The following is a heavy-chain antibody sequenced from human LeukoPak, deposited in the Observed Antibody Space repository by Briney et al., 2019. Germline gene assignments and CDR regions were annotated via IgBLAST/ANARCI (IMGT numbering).Heavy chain of an antibody. Sequence: GGSLRLSCAASGFSFSSYAMHWVRQAPGKGLEWVAVISSDGSKQNYADSVRGRFTISRDNSKNMLYVRMNSLGSEDTAVYFCAKGRVTTSWYGSWIDRWGQGTLVTVSS. CDR3: AKGRVTTSWYGSWIDR. V-gene: IGHV3-30*04. D-gene: IGHD6-13*01. J-gene: IGHJ5*02. CDR1: GFSFSSYA. CDR2: ISSDGSKQ.